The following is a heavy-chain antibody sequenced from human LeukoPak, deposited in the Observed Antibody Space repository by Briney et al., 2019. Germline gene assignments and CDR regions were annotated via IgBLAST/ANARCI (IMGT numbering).Heavy chain of an antibody. CDR3: ARAKYYYDSGSYYDGQYYFDY. J-gene: IGHJ4*02. CDR1: GGSISSGDSF. Sequence: PSQTLSLTCTVAGGSISSGDSFWSWLRQPPGKGLGWIGYIYYSGSTYYNPSLKSRVSISADTSKNQFSLKLSSVTAADTAVFYCARAKYYYDSGSYYDGQYYFDYWGQGTLVTVSS. D-gene: IGHD3-10*01. V-gene: IGHV4-30-4*01. CDR2: IYYSGST.